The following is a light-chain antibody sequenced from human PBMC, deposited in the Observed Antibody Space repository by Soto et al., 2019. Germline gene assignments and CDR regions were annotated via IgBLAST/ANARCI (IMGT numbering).Light chain of an antibody. Sequence: EIVLTQSPGTLSLSPGERATLSCRASQSVSSNYLAWYQQKPAQAPRLLIYGASSRATGIPDRFSGSGSGTDFTLTISRLEPEDFAVYYCQQYSGSPPTTFSQGTRLEIE. V-gene: IGKV3-20*01. CDR3: QQYSGSPPTT. CDR1: QSVSSNY. CDR2: GAS. J-gene: IGKJ5*01.